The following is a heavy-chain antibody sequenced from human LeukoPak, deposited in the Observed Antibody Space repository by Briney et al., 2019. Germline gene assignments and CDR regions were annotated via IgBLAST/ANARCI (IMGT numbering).Heavy chain of an antibody. CDR3: AKDRGATPENFDY. Sequence: GGSLRLSCAASGFTFSSYGMHWVRQAPGKGLEWVSFISYDGSNKYYADSVKGRFTISRDNAKNTLYLQMNSLRAEDTAVYYCAKDRGATPENFDYWGQGTLVTVSS. D-gene: IGHD1-26*01. J-gene: IGHJ4*02. CDR2: ISYDGSNK. V-gene: IGHV3-30*18. CDR1: GFTFSSYG.